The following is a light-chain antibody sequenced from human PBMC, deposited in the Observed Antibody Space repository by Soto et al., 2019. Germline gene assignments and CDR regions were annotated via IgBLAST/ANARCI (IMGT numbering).Light chain of an antibody. J-gene: IGKJ1*01. CDR2: GAS. Sequence: EIVLTQSPGTLSLSPGERATLSCRASQSVAGSSLAWYQQKPGQAPRLLIYGASSRATGIPDRFSGSGYGTDFILTIISREHEDFALYYCQQYGSSPRTFGQGTKVEIK. CDR3: QQYGSSPRT. CDR1: QSVAGSS. V-gene: IGKV3-20*01.